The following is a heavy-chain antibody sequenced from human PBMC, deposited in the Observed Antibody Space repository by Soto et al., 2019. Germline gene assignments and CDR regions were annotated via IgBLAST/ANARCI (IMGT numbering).Heavy chain of an antibody. D-gene: IGHD3-10*01. Sequence: QVQLVQSRAEVKRPGSSVKVSCKASGDTFNFYSINWVRLAPGLGLEWMGGVNPILSMSNYAQRFQGRVTMTADKSTSTAYMELSGLRSEDTAIYYCATSYGSGYRAFDFWGQGALVTVSS. CDR2: VNPILSMS. J-gene: IGHJ4*02. CDR3: ATSYGSGYRAFDF. CDR1: GDTFNFYS. V-gene: IGHV1-69*04.